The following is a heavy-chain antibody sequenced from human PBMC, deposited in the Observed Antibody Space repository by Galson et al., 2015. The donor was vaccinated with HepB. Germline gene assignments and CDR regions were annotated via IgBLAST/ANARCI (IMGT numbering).Heavy chain of an antibody. CDR3: ARDGSIPQWYYDILTGYYSNWFDP. J-gene: IGHJ5*02. CDR1: GFTFSSYS. D-gene: IGHD3-9*01. V-gene: IGHV3-21*01. Sequence: SLRLSCAASGFTFSSYSMNWVRQAPGKGLEWVSSISSSSSYIYYADSVKGRFTISRDNAKNSLYLQMNSLRAEDTAVYYCARDGSIPQWYYDILTGYYSNWFDPWGQGTLVTVSS. CDR2: ISSSSSYI.